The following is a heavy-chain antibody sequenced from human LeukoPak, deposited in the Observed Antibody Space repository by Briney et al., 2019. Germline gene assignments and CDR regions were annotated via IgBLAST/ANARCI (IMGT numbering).Heavy chain of an antibody. CDR2: IYTRGST. Sequence: PSETLSLTCTVSGGSIGSSYYYWGWIRQPPGRGLEWIGSIYTRGSTNYSPSLKSRVTMSVDTSKNQFSLKLSSVTAADTAVYYCARGSSIDFDYWGQGTLVTVSS. CDR1: GGSIGSSYYY. D-gene: IGHD2/OR15-2a*01. V-gene: IGHV4-39*07. CDR3: ARGSSIDFDY. J-gene: IGHJ4*02.